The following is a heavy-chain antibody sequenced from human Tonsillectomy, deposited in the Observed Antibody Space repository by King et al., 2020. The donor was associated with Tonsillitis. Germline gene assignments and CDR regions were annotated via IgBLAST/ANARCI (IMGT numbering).Heavy chain of an antibody. D-gene: IGHD2-2*01. Sequence: VQLQQWGAGLLKPSETLSLTCAVYGGSFSGYSWSWIRQPPGKGLEWIGEINHSGGTNYSPSLKSRVTISVDTSKNQFSLNLSSVTAADTAVYYCAAPVPAAINWRQGTLVTVSS. CDR2: INHSGGT. CDR1: GGSFSGYS. V-gene: IGHV4-34*01. CDR3: AAPVPAAIN. J-gene: IGHJ1*01.